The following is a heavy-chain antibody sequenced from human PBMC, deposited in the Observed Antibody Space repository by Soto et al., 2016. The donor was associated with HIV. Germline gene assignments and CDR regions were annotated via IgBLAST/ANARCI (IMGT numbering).Heavy chain of an antibody. CDR3: AKDPNPGLFDY. V-gene: IGHV3-23*01. CDR2: ISGSGGST. J-gene: IGHJ4*02. CDR1: DSPLVSYA. Sequence: EVQLLESGGGLVQPGGSRRDSPVQPLDSPLVSYAMSWVRQAPGKGLEWVSAISGSGGSTYYADSVKGRFTISRDNSKNTLYLQMNSLRAEDTAVYHCAKDPNPGLFDYWGQGTLVTVSS.